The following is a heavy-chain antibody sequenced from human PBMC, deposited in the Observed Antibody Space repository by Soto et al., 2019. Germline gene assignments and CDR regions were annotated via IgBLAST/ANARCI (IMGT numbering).Heavy chain of an antibody. CDR3: ARDPSYSYGSLAYYYYGMDV. Sequence: GGSLRLSCAASGFTFSSYSMNWVRQAPGKGLEWVSSISSSSSYIYYADSVKGRFTISRDNAKNSLYLQMNSLRAEDTAVYYCARDPSYSYGSLAYYYYGMDVWGQGTTVTVSS. V-gene: IGHV3-21*01. CDR1: GFTFSSYS. CDR2: ISSSSSYI. D-gene: IGHD5-18*01. J-gene: IGHJ6*02.